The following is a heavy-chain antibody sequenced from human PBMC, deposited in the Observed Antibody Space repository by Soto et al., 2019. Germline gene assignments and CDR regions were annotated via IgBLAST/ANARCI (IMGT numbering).Heavy chain of an antibody. D-gene: IGHD3-10*01. CDR1: GYTFTSYG. V-gene: IGHV1-18*01. Sequence: ASVKVSCKASGYTFTSYGISWVRQAPGQGLEWMGWISAYNGNTNYAQKIQGRVTMTTDTSTSTAYMELRSLRSDDTAVYYCARDPNHCGSGSYYKFPWFDPWGQGTLVTVSS. CDR2: ISAYNGNT. CDR3: ARDPNHCGSGSYYKFPWFDP. J-gene: IGHJ5*02.